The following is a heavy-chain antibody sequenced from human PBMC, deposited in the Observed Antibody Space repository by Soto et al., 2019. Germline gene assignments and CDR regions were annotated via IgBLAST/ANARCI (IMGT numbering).Heavy chain of an antibody. J-gene: IGHJ5*01. D-gene: IGHD2-8*01. CDR2: INPSGGST. Sequence: ASVKVSCKASGYTFTSYYMHWVRQAPGQGLEWMGIINPSGGSTSYAQKFQGRVTMTRDTSTSTVYMELSSLRSEDTAVYYCTRVQRGVYGKVFFFSWGQEPWFTVS. CDR3: TRVQRGVYGKVFFFS. CDR1: GYTFTSYY. V-gene: IGHV1-46*01.